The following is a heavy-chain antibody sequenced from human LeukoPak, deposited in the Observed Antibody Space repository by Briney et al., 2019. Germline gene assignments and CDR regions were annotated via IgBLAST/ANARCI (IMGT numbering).Heavy chain of an antibody. D-gene: IGHD3-16*01. CDR3: ARDVTSAWGTLNY. Sequence: GGSLRLSCKASGFTLDNHEMNWGRPAPGEGVGWISYISSVSSTIYYADSVKGGFTISRDNVKNTLYLQMNSLRVEDTAVYYCARDVTSAWGTLNYWGQGTLVTVSS. CDR1: GFTLDNHE. J-gene: IGHJ4*02. CDR2: ISSVSSTI. V-gene: IGHV3-48*03.